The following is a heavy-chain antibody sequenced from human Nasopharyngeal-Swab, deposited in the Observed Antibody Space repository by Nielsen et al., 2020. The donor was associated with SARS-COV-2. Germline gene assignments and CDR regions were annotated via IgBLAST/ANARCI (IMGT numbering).Heavy chain of an antibody. D-gene: IGHD6-6*01. V-gene: IGHV3-21*01. CDR1: GFTFSSYS. CDR3: ARDGYSSSSSVHNWFDP. Sequence: GGSLRLSCAASGFTFSSYSMNWVRQAPGKGLEWVSSISSSSSYIYYADSVKGRFTISRDNAKNSLYLQMNSLRAEDTAVYYCARDGYSSSSSVHNWFDPWGQGTLVTVSS. J-gene: IGHJ5*02. CDR2: ISSSSSYI.